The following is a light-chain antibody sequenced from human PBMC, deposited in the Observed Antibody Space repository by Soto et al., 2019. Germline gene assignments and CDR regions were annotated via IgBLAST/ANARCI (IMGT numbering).Light chain of an antibody. CDR2: HKS. CDR3: QSYDSSLSGSHVV. J-gene: IGLJ2*01. V-gene: IGLV1-40*01. Sequence: QAVVTQPPSVSGAPGQRVTISCTGSSSNIGAGYDVHWYQQLPGTAPKLLFYHKSNRPSGVPDRFSGSKSGTSASLAITGLQAEDEADYYCQSYDSSLSGSHVVFGGGTQLTVL. CDR1: SSNIGAGYD.